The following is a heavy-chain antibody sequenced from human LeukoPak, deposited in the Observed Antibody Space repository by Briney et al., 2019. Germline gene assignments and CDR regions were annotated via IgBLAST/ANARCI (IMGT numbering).Heavy chain of an antibody. CDR1: GFTFRSYT. CDR3: ARGPLGELSPDTFDF. Sequence: RGSLRLSCAASGFTFRSYTMNWVRQAPGKGREWVSYISSSSKTIYYADSVKGRFTISRDSAENLLYLQMNSLRDEDTAVYFCARGPLGELSPDTFDFWGQGTMVTVSS. D-gene: IGHD3-16*02. J-gene: IGHJ3*01. CDR2: ISSSSKTI. V-gene: IGHV3-48*02.